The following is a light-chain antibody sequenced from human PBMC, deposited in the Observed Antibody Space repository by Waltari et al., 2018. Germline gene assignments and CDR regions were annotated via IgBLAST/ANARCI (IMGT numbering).Light chain of an antibody. CDR2: DVS. CDR1: SSDIGAFNF. CDR3: SSFSSSTAGI. J-gene: IGLJ2*01. Sequence: QSGLTQPASVSGSPGQSITISCAATSSDIGAFNFISWYQQRPGKAPEPLVYDVSHRPSGVSTRFSGSKSDNTAALTISGLQAEDEAVYYCSSFSSSTAGIFGGGTKVTVL. V-gene: IGLV2-14*01.